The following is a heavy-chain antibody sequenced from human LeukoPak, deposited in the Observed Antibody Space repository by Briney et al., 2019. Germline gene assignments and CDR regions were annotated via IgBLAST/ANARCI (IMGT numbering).Heavy chain of an antibody. CDR2: IYSGGST. CDR1: GFTFSSYS. D-gene: IGHD3-22*01. V-gene: IGHV3-66*01. J-gene: IGHJ4*02. Sequence: GGSLRLSCAASGFTFSSYSMNWVRQAPGKGLEWVSVIYSGGSTYYADSVKGRFTISRDNSKNTLYLQMNSLRAEDTAVYYCTNDYDSSGYPNPFSYWGQGTLVTVSS. CDR3: TNDYDSSGYPNPFSY.